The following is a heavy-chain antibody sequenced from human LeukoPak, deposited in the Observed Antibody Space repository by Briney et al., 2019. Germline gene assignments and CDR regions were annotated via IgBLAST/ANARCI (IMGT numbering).Heavy chain of an antibody. J-gene: IGHJ4*02. V-gene: IGHV3-43*01. Sequence: GGSLRLSCAASGFTFAEYTMHWVRQAPGKGLEWVSLISWNGARIHYGDSVKGRFTISRDNSKNSLYLQMNSLRAEDTAVYYCARAFGSGSQVINYFDFWGQGTLVTVSS. CDR2: ISWNGARI. CDR1: GFTFAEYT. D-gene: IGHD3-10*01. CDR3: ARAFGSGSQVINYFDF.